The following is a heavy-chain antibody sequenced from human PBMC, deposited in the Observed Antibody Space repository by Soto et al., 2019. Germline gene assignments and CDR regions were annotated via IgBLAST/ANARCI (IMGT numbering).Heavy chain of an antibody. Sequence: EVQLVEFGGGLVQPGGSLRLSCAASGLTVINTYLSWVRQAPGKGLEWVSVIYKDGRTYYADSVKGRFTISRDHSKNTLYLQRNSLRAEDTAVYSCTRDPGDSPDFDYWGQGTLVTVSS. CDR2: IYKDGRT. CDR3: TRDPGDSPDFDY. CDR1: GLTVINTY. J-gene: IGHJ4*02. V-gene: IGHV3-66*01. D-gene: IGHD3-16*01.